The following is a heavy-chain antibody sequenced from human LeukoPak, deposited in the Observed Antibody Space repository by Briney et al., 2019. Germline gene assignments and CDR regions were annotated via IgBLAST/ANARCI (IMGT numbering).Heavy chain of an antibody. J-gene: IGHJ6*02. Sequence: SSETLSLTCTVSGGSISSYYWNWIRQPPGKGLEWIGYINYIRTTDYNPSLKSRVTISLDTSKNRFSLKLSSVTAAHTAMYYCARSYSSSDHYYYYGMDVWGQGTTVTVSS. CDR1: GGSISSYY. V-gene: IGHV4-59*08. CDR2: INYIRTT. CDR3: ARSYSSSDHYYYYGMDV. D-gene: IGHD6-13*01.